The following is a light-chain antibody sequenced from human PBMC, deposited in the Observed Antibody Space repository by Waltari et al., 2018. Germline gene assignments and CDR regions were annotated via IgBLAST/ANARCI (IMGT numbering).Light chain of an antibody. J-gene: IGLJ2*01. CDR1: AWPNRY. Sequence: SYDQTQPPSVSVSPGQTARTTCPADAWPNRYASWYQQKPGRAPILLIYKDTGRPSRIPERFSGSTSGTTVTLTITGVQAEDEADYYCQSTDSSAVYVVFGGGTKLTVL. CDR2: KDT. CDR3: QSTDSSAVYVV. V-gene: IGLV3-25*03.